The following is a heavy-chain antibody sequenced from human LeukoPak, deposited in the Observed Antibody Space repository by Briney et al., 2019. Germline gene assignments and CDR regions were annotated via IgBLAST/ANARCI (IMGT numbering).Heavy chain of an antibody. J-gene: IGHJ3*02. D-gene: IGHD6-19*01. CDR1: GYSFTRYW. CDR2: MYPGDSDT. CDR3: ARHAVPGSGWYEAFDI. V-gene: IGHV5-51*01. Sequence: GESLKISCKGSGYSFTRYWIGWVRQMPGKGLEWMGIMYPGDSDTRYSPSFQGQVTISADKSISTAYLQWSSLKASDTAMYYCARHAVPGSGWYEAFDIWGQGTMVTVSS.